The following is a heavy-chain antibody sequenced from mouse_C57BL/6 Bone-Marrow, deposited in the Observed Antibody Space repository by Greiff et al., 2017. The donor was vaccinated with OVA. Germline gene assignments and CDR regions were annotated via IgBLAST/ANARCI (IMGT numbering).Heavy chain of an antibody. CDR2: IHPNSGST. J-gene: IGHJ3*01. V-gene: IGHV1-64*01. CDR3: ARRLGQDWFAY. D-gene: IGHD4-1*01. Sequence: QVQLQQPGAELVKPGASVKLSCKASGYTFTSYWMPWVKQRPGQGLEWIGMIHPNSGSTNYNEKFKSKATLTVDKSSSKAYMQLSSLTSEDTAVYYCARRLGQDWFAYWGQGTLVTVAA. CDR1: GYTFTSYW.